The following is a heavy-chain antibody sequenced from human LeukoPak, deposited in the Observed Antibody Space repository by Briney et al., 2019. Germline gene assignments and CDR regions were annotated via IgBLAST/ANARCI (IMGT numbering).Heavy chain of an antibody. CDR2: ILSDGDT. CDR1: GFTFGNYA. CDR3: ARSRIEVAGTGGFDY. J-gene: IGHJ4*02. Sequence: GGSLRLSCAASGFTFGNYAMTWVRQAPGKGLDWVSSILSDGDTTYADSVKGRFSISRDNSQNTLFLQMNSLRAEDTAVYYCARSRIEVAGTGGFDYWGQGTLVTVSS. D-gene: IGHD6-19*01. V-gene: IGHV3-23*01.